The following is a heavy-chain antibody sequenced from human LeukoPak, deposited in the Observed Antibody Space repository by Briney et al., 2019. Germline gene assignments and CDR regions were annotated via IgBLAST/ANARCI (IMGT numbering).Heavy chain of an antibody. J-gene: IGHJ4*02. D-gene: IGHD5-18*01. Sequence: SETLSLTCTVSGGSVSSGSYYWSWIRQPLGKGLEWIGYIYYSGSTNYNPSPKSRVTISVDTSKNQFSLKLSSVTAVDTAVYYCARGKQLWLPSPFDYWGQGTLVTVSS. V-gene: IGHV4-61*01. CDR1: GGSVSSGSYY. CDR3: ARGKQLWLPSPFDY. CDR2: IYYSGST.